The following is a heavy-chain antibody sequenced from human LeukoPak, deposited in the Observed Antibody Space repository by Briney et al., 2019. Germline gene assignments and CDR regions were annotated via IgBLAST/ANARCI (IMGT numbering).Heavy chain of an antibody. CDR2: IYPGGSDT. D-gene: IGHD6-19*01. Sequence: GESLKISCKGSGYSFTSYWIGWVRQMPGKGLEWMGIIYPGGSDTRYSPSFQGQVTISADKSISTAYLQWSSLKASDTAMYYCARAGYSSGWYRPDAFDIGGQGTMVTVSS. V-gene: IGHV5-51*01. J-gene: IGHJ3*02. CDR1: GYSFTSYW. CDR3: ARAGYSSGWYRPDAFDI.